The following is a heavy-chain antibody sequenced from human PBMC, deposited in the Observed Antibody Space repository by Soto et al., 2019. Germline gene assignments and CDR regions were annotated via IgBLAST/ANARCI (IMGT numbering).Heavy chain of an antibody. D-gene: IGHD6-6*01. J-gene: IGHJ4*02. CDR1: GYTFTSYG. CDR2: ISVYNGNT. V-gene: IGHV1-18*01. CDR3: ARDKGYSSSSGIDY. Sequence: ASVKVSCKASGYTFTSYGVSWVRQAPGQGLEWMGWISVYNGNTKYAQKLQGRVTITADESTSTAYMELSSLRSEDTAVYYCARDKGYSSSSGIDYWGQGTLVTVS.